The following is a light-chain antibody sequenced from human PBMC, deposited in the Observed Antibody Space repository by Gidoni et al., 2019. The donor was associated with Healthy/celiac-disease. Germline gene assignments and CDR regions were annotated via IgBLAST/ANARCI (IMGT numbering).Light chain of an antibody. J-gene: IGLJ2*01. CDR3: SSFAV. V-gene: IGLV2-14*01. Sequence: QSALTQPASVSGSPGQSITISCTGTSSDVGGYNYVSWYQQHPGKAPKPMIYDVSNRPSGVSNRFSGSKSGNTASLTISGLQAEDEADYYCSSFAVFGGGTKLTVL. CDR1: SSDVGGYNY. CDR2: DVS.